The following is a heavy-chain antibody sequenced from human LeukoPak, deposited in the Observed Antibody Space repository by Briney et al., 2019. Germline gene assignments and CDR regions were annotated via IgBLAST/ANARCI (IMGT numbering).Heavy chain of an antibody. CDR1: GGSISSYY. D-gene: IGHD2-21*01. V-gene: IGHV4-59*01. CDR2: IYYSGST. J-gene: IGHJ4*02. CDR3: ASGMVIAPFDY. Sequence: SETLSLTCTVSGGSISSYYWSWIRQPPGKGLEWIGYIYYSGSTNYNPSLKSRDTISVDTSKNQFSLKLSSVTAADTAVYYCASGMVIAPFDYWGQGTLVTVSS.